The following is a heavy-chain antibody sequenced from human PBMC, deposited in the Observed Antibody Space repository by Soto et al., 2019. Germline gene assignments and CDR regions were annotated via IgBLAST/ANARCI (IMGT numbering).Heavy chain of an antibody. CDR3: SRENPYDIWYSTP. D-gene: IGHD3-9*01. V-gene: IGHV3-49*04. Sequence: PGGSLRLSCTGSGFTFGDYGMTWVRRAPGKGLEWVGFIRSKAYGGTTEYATSVKGRFTISRDDSKSIAYLQMNSLKTEDTAVYSCSRENPYDIWYSTPWGQGTLVTVYS. CDR1: GFTFGDYG. CDR2: IRSKAYGGTT. J-gene: IGHJ5*02.